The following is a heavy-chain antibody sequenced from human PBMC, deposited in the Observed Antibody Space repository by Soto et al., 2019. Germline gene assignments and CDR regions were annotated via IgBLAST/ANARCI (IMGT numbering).Heavy chain of an antibody. CDR1: GGSISRGGYY. CDR3: ARDHGYCSGGSCYGGLAFDY. CDR2: IYYSGST. V-gene: IGHV4-31*03. J-gene: IGHJ4*02. Sequence: SETRSLACTVSGGSISRGGYYWNWIRQHPGKGLEWIGYIYYSGSTYYNPSLKSRVTISVDTSKNQFSLQLSSVTAADTALYYCARDHGYCSGGSCYGGLAFDYWGQGTLVTVSS. D-gene: IGHD2-15*01.